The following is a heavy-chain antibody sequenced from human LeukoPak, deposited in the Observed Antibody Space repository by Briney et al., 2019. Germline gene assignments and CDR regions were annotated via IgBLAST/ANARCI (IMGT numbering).Heavy chain of an antibody. CDR1: GGTLSSYA. Sequence: SVKLSCKASGGTLSSYAISWVRQAPGQGLEWMGGIIPIFGTANYAQKFQGRVTITTDESTSTAYMELSSLRSEDTAVYYCARNGVSSSSAGNGFDPWGQGTLVTVSS. V-gene: IGHV1-69*05. CDR2: IIPIFGTA. J-gene: IGHJ5*02. CDR3: ARNGVSSSSAGNGFDP. D-gene: IGHD6-6*01.